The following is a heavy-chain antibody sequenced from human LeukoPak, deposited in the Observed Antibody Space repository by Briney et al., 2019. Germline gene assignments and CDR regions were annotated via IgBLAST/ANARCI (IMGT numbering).Heavy chain of an antibody. CDR3: ARDNYGSGEANWFDP. Sequence: SVKVSCQASVYTFTGYYMHWVRQAPAHGLEWMGWNNPNSGETNHAQKPQRWVTMTRDTSISTAYMELSRLRSDDTAVYYCARDNYGSGEANWFDPWGQGTLVTVSS. CDR1: VYTFTGYY. CDR2: NNPNSGET. D-gene: IGHD3-10*01. J-gene: IGHJ5*02. V-gene: IGHV1-2*04.